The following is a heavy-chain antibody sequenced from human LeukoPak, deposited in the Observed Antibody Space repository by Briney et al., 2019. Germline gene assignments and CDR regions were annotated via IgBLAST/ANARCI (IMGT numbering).Heavy chain of an antibody. D-gene: IGHD2-2*02. CDR3: AKLTFLTKEHCSSTSCYTGHDAFDI. CDR2: ISGYGGST. CDR1: GFTFSSYA. V-gene: IGHV3-23*01. J-gene: IGHJ3*02. Sequence: GGSLRLSCAASGFTFSSYAMSWVRQAPGKGLEWVSGISGYGGSTYYADSVKGRFTISRDNPKNTLYLQMNSLRAEDTAVYYCAKLTFLTKEHCSSTSCYTGHDAFDIWGQETMVTVSS.